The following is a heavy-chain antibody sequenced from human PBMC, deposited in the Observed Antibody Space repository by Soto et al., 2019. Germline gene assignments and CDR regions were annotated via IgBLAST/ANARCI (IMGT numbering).Heavy chain of an antibody. J-gene: IGHJ4*02. CDR3: ARGDSSGSYYFDY. CDR1: GYSFSSYY. D-gene: IGHD3-22*01. CDR2: IKPSGGFT. V-gene: IGHV1-46*01. Sequence: ASVKVSCKASGYSFSSYYIHWVRQAPGQGLEWMGIIKPSGGFTTYAQKFRGRVTMTRDTPTSTVYMELSSLRSEDTAVYYCARGDSSGSYYFDYWGQGTLVTVS.